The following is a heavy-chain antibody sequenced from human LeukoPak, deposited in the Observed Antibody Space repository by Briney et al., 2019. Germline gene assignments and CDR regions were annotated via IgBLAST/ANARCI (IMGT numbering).Heavy chain of an antibody. J-gene: IGHJ4*02. Sequence: SQTLSLTCTISGDSVSNNTTAWNWIRQSPSTGLEWLGRTYYRSKWYSEFAVSAKSRITINPDTSKNQFSLQLSSVTPEDTAVYYCARGYYCDSWGQGTLVTVSS. CDR3: ARGYYCDS. CDR2: TYYRSKWYS. V-gene: IGHV6-1*01. CDR1: GDSVSNNTTA.